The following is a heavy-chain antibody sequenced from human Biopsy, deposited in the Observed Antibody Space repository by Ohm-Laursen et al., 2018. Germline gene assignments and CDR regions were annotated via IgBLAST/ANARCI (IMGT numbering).Heavy chain of an antibody. CDR3: ARESALAGDFDS. J-gene: IGHJ4*02. CDR2: ISNIGST. D-gene: IGHD6-19*01. CDR1: GASVTSGSYY. V-gene: IGHV4-61*01. Sequence: GTLSLTCTVSGASVTSGSYYWSWIRQPPGKGLEWLGYISNIGSTNYNPSLKSRVAISVDTSKNHFSLKLTSVTAADTAVYYCARESALAGDFDSWGQGTLVTVSS.